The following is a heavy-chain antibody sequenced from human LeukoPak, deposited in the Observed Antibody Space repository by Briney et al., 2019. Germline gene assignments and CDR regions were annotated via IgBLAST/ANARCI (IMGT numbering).Heavy chain of an antibody. CDR3: ARGDPLMYYYYGMDV. J-gene: IGHJ6*02. Sequence: GASVKVSCKASGYTFTSYDINWVRRATGQGLEWMGWMNPNSGNTGYAQKFQSRVTVTRNTSISTAYMELSSLRSEDTAVYYCARGDPLMYYYYGMDVWGQGTTVTVSS. V-gene: IGHV1-8*01. CDR2: MNPNSGNT. D-gene: IGHD2-8*01. CDR1: GYTFTSYD.